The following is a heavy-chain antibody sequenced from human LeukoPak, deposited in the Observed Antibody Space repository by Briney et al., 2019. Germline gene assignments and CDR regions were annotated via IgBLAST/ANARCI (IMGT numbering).Heavy chain of an antibody. J-gene: IGHJ6*03. CDR3: ARVGSDYYMGV. V-gene: IGHV4-59*01. D-gene: IGHD3-10*01. Sequence: KASETLSLTCTVSGGSICSYYWSWIRQPPGKGLEWIGYIYYSGSTNYNPSLKSRVTISVDTSKNQFSLKLSSVTAADTAVYYCARVGSDYYMGVWGKGTTVTVSS. CDR1: GGSICSYY. CDR2: IYYSGST.